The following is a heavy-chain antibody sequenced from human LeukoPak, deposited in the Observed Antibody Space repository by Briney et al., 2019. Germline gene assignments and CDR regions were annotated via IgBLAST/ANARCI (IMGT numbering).Heavy chain of an antibody. V-gene: IGHV3-53*01. D-gene: IGHD3-10*01. CDR3: ASGSGSYRTPYYCMDV. J-gene: IGHJ6*03. Sequence: GGSLRLSCVASGFTVSSSYMRWVRQAPGKGLEWVSVIYSGGSTYYADSVKGRFTISRDNSKNTLYLQMNSLRAEDTAVYYCASGSGSYRTPYYCMDVWGTGTTVTVSS. CDR1: GFTVSSSY. CDR2: IYSGGST.